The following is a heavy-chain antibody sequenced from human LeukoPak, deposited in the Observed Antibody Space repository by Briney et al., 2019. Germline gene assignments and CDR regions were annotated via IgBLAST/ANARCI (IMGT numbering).Heavy chain of an antibody. Sequence: SVKVSCKASGGTLSSYAISWVRQAPGQVLEWMGGIIPIFGTANYAQKFQGRVTITADESTSTAYMELSSLRSEDTAVYYCARGRGYSSGWYPGYWGQGTLVTVSS. CDR1: GGTLSSYA. CDR3: ARGRGYSSGWYPGY. V-gene: IGHV1-69*01. J-gene: IGHJ4*02. D-gene: IGHD6-19*01. CDR2: IIPIFGTA.